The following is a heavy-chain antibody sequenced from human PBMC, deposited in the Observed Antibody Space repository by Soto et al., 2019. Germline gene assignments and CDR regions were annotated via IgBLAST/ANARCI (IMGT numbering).Heavy chain of an antibody. Sequence: PSETLSLTCNVSGGSISTSRSYWAWIRQPPGKGLEWLANIFYSGSTYYNPSLASRVTVSVDTSKNQFSLKLSSVTAADTAVYYCARLYYYGSGSYSHDAFDIWGQGTMVTVSS. D-gene: IGHD3-10*01. CDR1: GGSISTSRSY. J-gene: IGHJ3*02. V-gene: IGHV4-39*01. CDR3: ARLYYYGSGSYSHDAFDI. CDR2: IFYSGST.